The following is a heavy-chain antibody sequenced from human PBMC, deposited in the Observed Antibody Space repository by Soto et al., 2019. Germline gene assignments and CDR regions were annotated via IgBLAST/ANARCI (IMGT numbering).Heavy chain of an antibody. CDR2: ISSGGSHA. J-gene: IGHJ4*02. CDR1: GFIFSSYS. Sequence: EVQLVESGGGLVKPGGSLRLSCAASGFIFSSYSMTWVRQAPGKGLEWVSCISSGGSHAYYADSVKGRFTISRDNAKESLYLQMNSLRAEDTAVYYCARERDGYNPVDYWGQGTLVTVSS. D-gene: IGHD1-1*01. CDR3: ARERDGYNPVDY. V-gene: IGHV3-21*01.